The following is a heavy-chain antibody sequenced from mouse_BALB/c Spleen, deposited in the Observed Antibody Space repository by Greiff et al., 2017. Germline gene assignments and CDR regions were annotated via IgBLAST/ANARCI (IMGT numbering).Heavy chain of an antibody. CDR1: GFTFSSFG. D-gene: IGHD1-1*01. V-gene: IGHV5-17*02. CDR3: ARGDYYGSRDYFDY. J-gene: IGHJ2*01. Sequence: EVQVVESGGGLVQPGGSRKLSCAASGFTFSSFGMHWVRQAPEKGLEWVAYISSGSSTIYYADTVKGRFTISRDNPKNTLFLQMTSLRSEDTAMYYCARGDYYGSRDYFDYWGQGTTLTVSS. CDR2: ISSGSSTI.